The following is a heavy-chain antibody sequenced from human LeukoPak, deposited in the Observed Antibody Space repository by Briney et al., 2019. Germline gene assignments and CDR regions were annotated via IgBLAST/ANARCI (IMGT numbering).Heavy chain of an antibody. CDR2: INHSGST. D-gene: IGHD3-9*01. CDR3: AKGPYYNILTGYRKGGAFDV. J-gene: IGHJ3*01. CDR1: GGSFSGYY. V-gene: IGHV4-34*01. Sequence: SETLSLTCAVYGGSFSGYYWSWIRQPPGKGLEWIGEINHSGSTNYNPSLKSRVTISVDTSKNQFSLKLSSVTAADTAVYYCAKGPYYNILTGYRKGGAFDVWGRGTMVTVSS.